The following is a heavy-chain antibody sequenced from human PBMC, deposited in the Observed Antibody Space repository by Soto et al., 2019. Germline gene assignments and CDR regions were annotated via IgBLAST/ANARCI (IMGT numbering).Heavy chain of an antibody. V-gene: IGHV4-34*01. CDR1: GGSIKSDYY. CDR3: ARGFGGNTYGLGWFDP. D-gene: IGHD5-18*01. J-gene: IGHJ5*02. Sequence: LPETLSLTCTVSGGSIKSDYYWAWIRQPPGKGLEWIGEMSHSGRNSYNPSLKSRVTISVDTSKNQFSLDLRFVTAADTAVYFCARGFGGNTYGLGWFDPWGQGTLVTVSS. CDR2: MSHSGRN.